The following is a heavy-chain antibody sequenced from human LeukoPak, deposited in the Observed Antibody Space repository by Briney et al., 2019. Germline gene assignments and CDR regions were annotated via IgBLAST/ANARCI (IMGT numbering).Heavy chain of an antibody. V-gene: IGHV4-59*08. CDR2: IYYSGST. D-gene: IGHD3-22*01. CDR3: ARYYYDSSGYYRYYYYMDV. CDR1: GGSISSYY. Sequence: SETLSLTCTVSGGSISSYYWSWIRQPPGKGLEWIWYIYYSGSTNYNPSLKSRVTISVDTSKNQFSLELSSVTAADTAVYYCARYYYDSSGYYRYYYYMDVWGKGTTVTVSS. J-gene: IGHJ6*03.